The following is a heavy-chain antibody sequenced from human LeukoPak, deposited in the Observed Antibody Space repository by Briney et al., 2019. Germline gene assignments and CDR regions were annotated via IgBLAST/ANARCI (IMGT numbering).Heavy chain of an antibody. Sequence: GRSLRLSCAASGFTFNNYAMHWVRQAPGKGLEWVAIISYDGGHKYYTDSVKGRFTISRDNSKSTLYLQMDSLRAEDTAVYYCGRDVGPWGQGTLVTVSS. CDR3: GRDVGP. J-gene: IGHJ5*02. CDR2: ISYDGGHK. CDR1: GFTFNNYA. V-gene: IGHV3-30*04.